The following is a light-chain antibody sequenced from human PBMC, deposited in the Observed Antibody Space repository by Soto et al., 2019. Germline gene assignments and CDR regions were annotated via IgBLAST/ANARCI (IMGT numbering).Light chain of an antibody. CDR3: SPYTTNSPYV. J-gene: IGLJ1*01. Sequence: QSALTQPASVSGSPGQSITISCTGTSSDVGGYNDVSWYQQHPGKAPELIIYEVSNRPAGVSNRFSGSKSGNTASLTISGLQAEDEADYYCSPYTTNSPYVFGTGTKGTVL. CDR1: SSDVGGYND. V-gene: IGLV2-14*01. CDR2: EVS.